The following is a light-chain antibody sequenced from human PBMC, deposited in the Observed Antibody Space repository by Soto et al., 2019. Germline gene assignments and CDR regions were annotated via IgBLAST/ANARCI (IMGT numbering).Light chain of an antibody. Sequence: VMTQSPATLSVSPGERVTLSCRASQSVGGSLAWYRQKPGQAPSLLVYGASTRATGIPARFSGSGSGTEFTLSISRLEPEDFAVYYCQKYGSSPYTFGQGTKVDIK. CDR1: QSVGGS. V-gene: IGKV3-15*01. J-gene: IGKJ2*01. CDR3: QKYGSSPYT. CDR2: GAS.